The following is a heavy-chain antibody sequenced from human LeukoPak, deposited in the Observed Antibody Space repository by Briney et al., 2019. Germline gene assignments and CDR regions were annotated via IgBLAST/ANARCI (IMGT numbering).Heavy chain of an antibody. V-gene: IGHV3-53*01. J-gene: IGHJ4*02. CDR1: GFTVSSNY. Sequence: GGSLRLSCAASGFTVSSNYMSWVRQAPGKGLEWVSVIYSGGSTYYADSVKGRFTISRDNSKNTLYLQMNSLRAEDTAVYYCASSLIRYFDWLLQNYYFDYWGQGTLVTVSS. CDR3: ASSLIRYFDWLLQNYYFDY. CDR2: IYSGGST. D-gene: IGHD3-9*01.